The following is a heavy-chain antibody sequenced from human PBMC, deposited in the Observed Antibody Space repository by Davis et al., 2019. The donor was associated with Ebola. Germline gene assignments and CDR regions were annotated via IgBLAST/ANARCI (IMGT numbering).Heavy chain of an antibody. V-gene: IGHV3-23*01. Sequence: GESLKISCAASGFTFSSYAMSWVRQAPGKGLEWVSAISGSGGSTYYADSVKGRFTISRDNAKNSLYLQMNSLRAEDTAVYYCAREWGSGEGLWPAFDIWGQGTMVTVSS. J-gene: IGHJ3*02. CDR2: ISGSGGST. CDR3: AREWGSGEGLWPAFDI. D-gene: IGHD3-16*01. CDR1: GFTFSSYA.